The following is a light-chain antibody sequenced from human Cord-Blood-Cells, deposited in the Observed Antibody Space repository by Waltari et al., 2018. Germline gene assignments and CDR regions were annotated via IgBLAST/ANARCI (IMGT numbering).Light chain of an antibody. Sequence: QSVLTQPPSASGTPGQRVTISCSGRSSNIGSTYVYWYQQPPGTAPKLLIYRNKQRPSGVPDRFSGSKSGTSASLAISGLRSEDEADYYCAAWDDSLSGWVFGGGTKLTVL. CDR2: RNK. J-gene: IGLJ3*02. CDR1: SSNIGSTY. CDR3: AAWDDSLSGWV. V-gene: IGLV1-47*01.